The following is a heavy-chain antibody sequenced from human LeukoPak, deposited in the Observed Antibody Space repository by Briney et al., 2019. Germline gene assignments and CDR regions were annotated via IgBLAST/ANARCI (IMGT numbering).Heavy chain of an antibody. CDR3: AKVAPIHSGNSRDI. CDR1: GFTFSSYG. V-gene: IGHV3-30*18. Sequence: GRSLRLSCAASGFTFSSYGMHWVRQAPGKGLEWVAVISYDGSNKYYADSVKGRFTISRDNSKNTLYLQMNSLRAEDTAVYYCAKVAPIHSGNSRDIWGQGTMVTVSS. D-gene: IGHD1-26*01. J-gene: IGHJ3*02. CDR2: ISYDGSNK.